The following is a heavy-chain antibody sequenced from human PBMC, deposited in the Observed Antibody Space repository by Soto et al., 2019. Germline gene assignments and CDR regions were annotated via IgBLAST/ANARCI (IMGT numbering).Heavy chain of an antibody. V-gene: IGHV4-34*01. D-gene: IGHD3-3*01. CDR1: GGSFSGYY. CDR3: ARKYDFWSGYFVAPSGDMDV. CDR2: INHSGST. Sequence: SETLSLTCAVYGGSFSGYYWSWIRQPPGKGLEWIGEINHSGSTNYNPSLKSRVTISVDTSKNQFSLKLSSVTAADTAVYYCARKYDFWSGYFVAPSGDMDVWGKGTTVTVSS. J-gene: IGHJ6*03.